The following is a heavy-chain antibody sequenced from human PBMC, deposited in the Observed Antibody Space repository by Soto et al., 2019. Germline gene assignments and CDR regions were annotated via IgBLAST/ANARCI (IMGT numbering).Heavy chain of an antibody. CDR2: IYYSGST. D-gene: IGHD3-10*01. CDR1: GGSISSSSYY. J-gene: IGHJ5*02. CDR3: ARHPYVLLWFGEFPQKPYGQRNWFDP. V-gene: IGHV4-39*01. Sequence: SETLSLTCTVSGGSISSSSYYWGWIRQPPGKGLEWIGSIYYSGSTYYNPSLKSRVTISVDTSKNQFSLKLSSVTAADTAVYYCARHPYVLLWFGEFPQKPYGQRNWFDPRGQGTLVTVSS.